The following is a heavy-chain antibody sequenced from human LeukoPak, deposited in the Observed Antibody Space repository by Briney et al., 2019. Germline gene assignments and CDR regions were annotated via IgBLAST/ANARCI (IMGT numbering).Heavy chain of an antibody. J-gene: IGHJ3*02. CDR2: IIPILGIA. V-gene: IGHV1-69*04. CDR1: GGTFSSYA. Sequence: ASVKVSCKASGGTFSSYAISWVRQAPGQGLEWMGRIIPILGIANYAQKFQGRVTITADKSTSTAYMELSSLRSEDTAVYYCARDRWSSSSSEGAFDIWGQGTMVTVSS. D-gene: IGHD6-6*01. CDR3: ARDRWSSSSSEGAFDI.